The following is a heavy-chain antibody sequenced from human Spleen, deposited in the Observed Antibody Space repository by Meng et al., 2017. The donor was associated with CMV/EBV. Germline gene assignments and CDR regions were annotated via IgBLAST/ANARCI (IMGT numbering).Heavy chain of an antibody. CDR3: ARSRAQGSGSSNY. CDR2: INPSGGST. Sequence: KASGYTFTSYYMHWVRQAPGQGLEWLGIINPSGGSTTYAQKFQGRVTMTRDTSTSTVYMELSSLRSEDTAVYYCARSRAQGSGSSNYWGQGTLVTVSS. V-gene: IGHV1-46*01. J-gene: IGHJ4*02. CDR1: GYTFTSYY. D-gene: IGHD3-10*01.